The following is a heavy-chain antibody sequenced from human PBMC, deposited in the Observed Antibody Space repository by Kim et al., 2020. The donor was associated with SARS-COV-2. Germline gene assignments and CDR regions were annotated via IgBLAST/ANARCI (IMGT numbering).Heavy chain of an antibody. V-gene: IGHV4-39*01. CDR3: ASAVYYYDSSGYYQGPLYYLDY. D-gene: IGHD3-22*01. J-gene: IGHJ4*02. CDR2: IYYSGST. Sequence: SETLSLTCTVSGGSISSSSYYWGWIRQPPGKGLEWIGSIYYSGSTYYNPSLKSRVTISVDTSKNQFSLKLSSVTAADTAVYYCASAVYYYDSSGYYQGPLYYLDYWGQGTLVTVSS. CDR1: GGSISSSSYY.